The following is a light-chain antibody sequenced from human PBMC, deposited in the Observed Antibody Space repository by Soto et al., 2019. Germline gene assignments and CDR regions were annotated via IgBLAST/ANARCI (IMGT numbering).Light chain of an antibody. Sequence: QSALTQPRSVSGSPGQSVTISCTGTSSDVGGYNCVSWFQQHPGKAPKLIIYDVSKRPSGVPDRFSGSKSGNTASLTISGLQAEDEADYYCCSYAGSQTHVVFGGGTKLTVL. CDR1: SSDVGGYNC. V-gene: IGLV2-11*01. CDR3: CSYAGSQTHVV. J-gene: IGLJ2*01. CDR2: DVS.